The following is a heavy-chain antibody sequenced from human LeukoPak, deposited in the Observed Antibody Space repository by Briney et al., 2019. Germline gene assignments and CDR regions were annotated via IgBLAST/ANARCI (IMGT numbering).Heavy chain of an antibody. J-gene: IGHJ4*02. CDR1: GFIVSGNY. CDR3: AKSAASYGYKFGY. D-gene: IGHD5-18*01. CDR2: INSDGTT. Sequence: GGSLRLSCAASGFIVSGNYMIWVRQAPGKGLEWVSLINSDGTTDYADSVKGRFTISRDNPKSILYLQMNSLRADDTAVYYCAKSAASYGYKFGYWAQGTLVIVSS. V-gene: IGHV3-66*01.